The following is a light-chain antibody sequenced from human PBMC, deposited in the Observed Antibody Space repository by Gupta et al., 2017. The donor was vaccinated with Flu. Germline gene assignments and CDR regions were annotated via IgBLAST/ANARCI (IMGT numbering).Light chain of an antibody. CDR3: NSYTSSSTPSYV. J-gene: IGLJ1*01. CDR2: YVS. Sequence: QSALTQPAPVSGSPGQSITISCTGTSSDGGCHNVVSWYQQHQGKAPKLMIIYVSDRPSGVSNRFSGAKSGNTASLTISGLQDEDEADYYCNSYTSSSTPSYVFGTGTKVTVL. CDR1: SSDGGCHNV. V-gene: IGLV2-14*01.